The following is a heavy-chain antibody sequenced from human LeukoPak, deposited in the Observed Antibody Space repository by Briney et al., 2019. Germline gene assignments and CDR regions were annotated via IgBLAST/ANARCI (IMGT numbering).Heavy chain of an antibody. V-gene: IGHV3-7*01. Sequence: GGSLRLSCAASGFSLSNYWLSWVRQAPGKGLEWVANIKQDGSEKYYVDSAKGRFTISRDNAENSLYLQMNSLRAEDTAVYYCARYYSGSFYWGQGTLVTVSS. CDR1: GFSLSNYW. CDR3: ARYYSGSFY. CDR2: IKQDGSEK. D-gene: IGHD6-6*01. J-gene: IGHJ4*02.